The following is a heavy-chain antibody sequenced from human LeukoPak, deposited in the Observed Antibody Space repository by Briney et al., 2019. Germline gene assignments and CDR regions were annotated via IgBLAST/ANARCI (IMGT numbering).Heavy chain of an antibody. D-gene: IGHD6-25*01. CDR1: GYPLTGYY. V-gene: IGHV1-2*02. CDR2: INPNSGDT. CDR3: ARVADGYYFDY. J-gene: IGHJ4*02. Sequence: ASVKVSCKASGYPLTGYYMHWVRQAPGQGLDWMGWINPNSGDTNYAQKFHGRVTMTSDTSINTAYMELSRLTSDDTAVYHCARVADGYYFDYWGQGTLVTVSS.